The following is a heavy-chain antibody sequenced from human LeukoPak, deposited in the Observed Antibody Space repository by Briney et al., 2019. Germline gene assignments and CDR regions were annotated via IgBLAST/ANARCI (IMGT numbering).Heavy chain of an antibody. CDR3: ARDGHGDYSTPDLLYYYYYGMDV. J-gene: IGHJ6*02. Sequence: GASVKVSCKASGYTFTSYGISWVRQAPGQGLEWMGWISAYNGNTNYAQKLQGRVTMTTDTSTSTAYMELRSLRSDDTAVYYCARDGHGDYSTPDLLYYYYYGMDVWGQGTTVTVSS. D-gene: IGHD4-17*01. CDR2: ISAYNGNT. V-gene: IGHV1-18*01. CDR1: GYTFTSYG.